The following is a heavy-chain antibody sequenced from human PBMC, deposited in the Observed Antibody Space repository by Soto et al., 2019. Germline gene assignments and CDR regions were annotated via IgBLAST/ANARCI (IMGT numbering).Heavy chain of an antibody. CDR1: GFIINNYA. J-gene: IGHJ6*02. CDR3: ARRQDFGGPHYYYGMDV. Sequence: QVQLVESGGGVVQPWRSLRVSCAASGFIINNYAMHWVRKTPGKGLEWMAVISYDGSNKHYADSVKGRFTISRDNSKNTLYLQMNNLRPDDSAVYYCARRQDFGGPHYYYGMDVWGQGTKVTVSS. D-gene: IGHD3-3*01. V-gene: IGHV3-30*04. CDR2: ISYDGSNK.